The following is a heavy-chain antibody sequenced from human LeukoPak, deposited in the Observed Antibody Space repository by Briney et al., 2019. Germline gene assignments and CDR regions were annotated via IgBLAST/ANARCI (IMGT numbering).Heavy chain of an antibody. Sequence: PGGSLRLSCEASVFTFSAYWMSWVRQAPGKGLEWVANIKPDGIKTYYVDSVKGRFTISRDDAKNSLYLQMSGLRVEDTAVYYCARGYGAYGLFGDWGQGTLVTVFS. J-gene: IGHJ4*01. V-gene: IGHV3-7*04. CDR1: VFTFSAYW. CDR3: ARGYGAYGLFGD. D-gene: IGHD4-17*01. CDR2: IKPDGIKT.